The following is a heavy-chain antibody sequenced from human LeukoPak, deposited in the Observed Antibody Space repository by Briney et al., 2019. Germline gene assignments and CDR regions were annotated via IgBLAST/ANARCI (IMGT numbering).Heavy chain of an antibody. J-gene: IGHJ5*02. D-gene: IGHD3-22*01. CDR3: AREYYYDSSGYFNWFDP. CDR1: GYTFTGYY. CDR2: INPNSGGT. V-gene: IGHV1-2*02. Sequence: ASVKVSCKASGYTFTGYYMHWVRQAPGQGLERMGWINPNSGGTNYAQKFQGRVTMTRDTSISTAYMELSRLRSDDTAVYYCAREYYYDSSGYFNWFDPWGQGTLVTVSS.